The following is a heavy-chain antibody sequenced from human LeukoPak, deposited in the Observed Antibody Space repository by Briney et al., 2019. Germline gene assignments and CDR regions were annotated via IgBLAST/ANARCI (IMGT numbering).Heavy chain of an antibody. D-gene: IGHD6-13*01. CDR2: LSWKSGGI. CDR3: ARDQPEAAADTGALDY. CDR1: VFTFDDYA. V-gene: IGHV3-9*01. J-gene: IGHJ4*02. Sequence: GGSLRLSCAASVFTFDDYAMHWVRQAPGKGLEWVSGLSWKSGGIAYADSVKGRFTISRDNSKNSLYLQMNSLRAEDTAVYYCARDQPEAAADTGALDYWGQGTLVTVSS.